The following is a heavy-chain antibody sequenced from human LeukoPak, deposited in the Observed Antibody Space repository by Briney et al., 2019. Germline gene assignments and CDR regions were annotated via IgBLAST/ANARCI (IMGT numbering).Heavy chain of an antibody. V-gene: IGHV4-34*01. CDR3: AGWGYPGYNLYYYYMDV. D-gene: IGHD1-14*01. CDR2: INHSGST. Sequence: SETLSLTCAVYGGSFSGYYWSWIRQPPGKGLEWIGEINHSGSTNYNPSLKSRVTISVDTSKNQFSLKLSSVTAADTAVYYCAGWGYPGYNLYYYYMDVWGKGTTVTISS. CDR1: GGSFSGYY. J-gene: IGHJ6*03.